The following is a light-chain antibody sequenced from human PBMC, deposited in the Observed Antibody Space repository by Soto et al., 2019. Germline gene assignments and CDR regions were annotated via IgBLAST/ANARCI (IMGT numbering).Light chain of an antibody. J-gene: IGKJ4*01. Sequence: DIQMTQSPSSVSASVGDRVTITCRASQGISSWLAWYQQKPGKAPNLLIHTASSLQSGVPSRFSGSGSGTGFTLTISSLQPEDFAIYDCQHDNSFPLTFGGGTKVEIK. CDR1: QGISSW. CDR3: QHDNSFPLT. CDR2: TAS. V-gene: IGKV1-12*01.